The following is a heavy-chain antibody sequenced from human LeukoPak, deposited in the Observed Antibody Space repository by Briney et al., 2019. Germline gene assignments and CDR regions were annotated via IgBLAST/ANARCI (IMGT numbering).Heavy chain of an antibody. V-gene: IGHV3-7*03. Sequence: GGSLRLSCAASEFTFRSYWMRWVRQAPGKGLEWVANIKQDGSEKNYVDSVKGRFTISRDNAKNSMYLQMNSLRAEDTAVYYCARQGGYSPVDYWGQGTLVTVSS. CDR1: EFTFRSYW. J-gene: IGHJ4*02. CDR2: IKQDGSEK. D-gene: IGHD5-18*01. CDR3: ARQGGYSPVDY.